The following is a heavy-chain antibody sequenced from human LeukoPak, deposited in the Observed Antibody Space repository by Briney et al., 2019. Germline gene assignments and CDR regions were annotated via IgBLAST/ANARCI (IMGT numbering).Heavy chain of an antibody. CDR1: GVSISSSSYY. CDR2: IYYSGST. J-gene: IGHJ5*02. CDR3: ARPSMVRGAINWFDP. V-gene: IGHV4-39*07. D-gene: IGHD3-10*01. Sequence: SETLSLTCTVSGVSISSSSYYWGWLRQPPGKGLEWIRSIYYSGSTNYNPSLKSRVTISVDTSNNQFSLKLSSVTAADTAVYYCARPSMVRGAINWFDPWGQGTLVTVSS.